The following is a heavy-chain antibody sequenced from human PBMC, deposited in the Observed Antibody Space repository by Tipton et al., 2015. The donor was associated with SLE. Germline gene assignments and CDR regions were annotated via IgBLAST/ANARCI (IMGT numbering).Heavy chain of an antibody. J-gene: IGHJ4*02. CDR1: GGSISGSFYY. CDR3: ARGADILTGYSLDY. V-gene: IGHV4-39*07. Sequence: TLSLTCTVSGGSISGSFYYWGWIRQPPGKGLEWIVSVYFTGSTYNNPSLKSRVSVSVDTSKTQFSLKLSSVSAADTAVYYCARGADILTGYSLDYWGQGTLVTVSS. D-gene: IGHD3-9*01. CDR2: VYFTGST.